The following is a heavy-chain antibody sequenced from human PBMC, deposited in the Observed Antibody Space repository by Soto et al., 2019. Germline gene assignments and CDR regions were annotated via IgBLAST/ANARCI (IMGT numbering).Heavy chain of an antibody. J-gene: IGHJ5*02. CDR3: ARSRIIVAGGLDP. V-gene: IGHV1-8*01. D-gene: IGHD6-19*01. CDR1: GYTFTSYD. Sequence: QVQLVQSGAEVKKPGASVKVSCKASGYTFTSYDSIWVRQATGQGLEWMGWMNPSTGNTDSAEKFQGRLTMTRNTSRSTVYMALSSLSFEDTAVYYCARSRIIVAGGLDPWGQGPLVTVSS. CDR2: MNPSTGNT.